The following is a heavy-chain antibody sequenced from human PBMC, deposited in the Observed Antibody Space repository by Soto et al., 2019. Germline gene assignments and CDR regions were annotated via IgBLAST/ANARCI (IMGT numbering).Heavy chain of an antibody. Sequence: QVQLQESGPGLVKPSETLSLTCTVSGGSISSYYWSWIRQPPGKGLEWIGYIYYSGSTIYNPSLMSRVTISVDASNNQFSLKLSSVTEADTAVYYCARSGYCTGGSCHDAFDIWGQGTMVTVSS. V-gene: IGHV4-59*08. CDR1: GGSISSYY. CDR3: ARSGYCTGGSCHDAFDI. CDR2: IYYSGST. J-gene: IGHJ3*02. D-gene: IGHD2-15*01.